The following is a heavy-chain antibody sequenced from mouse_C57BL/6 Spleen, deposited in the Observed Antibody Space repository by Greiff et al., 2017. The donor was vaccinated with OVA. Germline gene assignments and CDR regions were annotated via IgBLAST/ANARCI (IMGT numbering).Heavy chain of an antibody. Sequence: VQLQAPETEMVTPGASVQNTCPASGYTFTDYNMDWVKQSHGKSLEWIGDINPNNGGTIYNQKFKGKATLTVDKSSSTAYMELRSLTSEDTAVYYCARGYYYGSSYGAMDYWGQGTSVTVSS. J-gene: IGHJ4*01. CDR3: ARGYYYGSSYGAMDY. CDR2: INPNNGGT. CDR1: GYTFTDYN. V-gene: IGHV1-18*01. D-gene: IGHD1-1*01.